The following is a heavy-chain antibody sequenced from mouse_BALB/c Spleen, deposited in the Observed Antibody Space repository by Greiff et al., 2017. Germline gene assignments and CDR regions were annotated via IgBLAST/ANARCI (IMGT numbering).Heavy chain of an antibody. Sequence: QVQLQQSGAELVRPGASVTLSCKASGYTFTDYEMHWVKQTPVHGLEWIGAIDPETGGTAYNQKFKGKATLTADKSSSTAYMELRSLTSEDSAVYYCTRWTMITTMDYWGQGTSVTVSS. CDR2: IDPETGGT. CDR3: TRWTMITTMDY. CDR1: GYTFTDYE. D-gene: IGHD2-4*01. J-gene: IGHJ4*01. V-gene: IGHV1-15*01.